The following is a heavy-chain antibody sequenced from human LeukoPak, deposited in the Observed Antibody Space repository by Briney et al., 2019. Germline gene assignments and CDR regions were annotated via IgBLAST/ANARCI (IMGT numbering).Heavy chain of an antibody. J-gene: IGHJ5*02. CDR3: ARAPFEAAGSGGAWFDP. CDR2: IYYDGFT. D-gene: IGHD6-13*01. V-gene: IGHV4-59*11. Sequence: SETLSLTCTVSGGSISSHYWSWIRQPPGKGLEYIGHIYYDGFTNYNPALKSRVTISVDTSRNHFSLKVRSVTAADTAVYYCARAPFEAAGSGGAWFDPWGQGTLVTVSS. CDR1: GGSISSHY.